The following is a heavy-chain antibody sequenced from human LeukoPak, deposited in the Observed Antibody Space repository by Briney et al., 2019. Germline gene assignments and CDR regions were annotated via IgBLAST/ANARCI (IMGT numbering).Heavy chain of an antibody. Sequence: SETPSLTCAVYGGSFSGYYWSWIRQPPGKGLEWIGEINHSGSTNYNPSLKSRVTISVDTSKNQFSLKLSSVTAADTAVYYCARDLRYCSGGSCYSDAFDIWGQGTMVTVSS. CDR3: ARDLRYCSGGSCYSDAFDI. V-gene: IGHV4-34*01. CDR2: INHSGST. CDR1: GGSFSGYY. D-gene: IGHD2-15*01. J-gene: IGHJ3*02.